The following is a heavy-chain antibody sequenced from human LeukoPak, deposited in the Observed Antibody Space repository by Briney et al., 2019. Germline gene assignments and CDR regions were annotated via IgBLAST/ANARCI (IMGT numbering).Heavy chain of an antibody. CDR2: INSDGSST. CDR3: ARGCSGDSCHHDAFDI. CDR1: GFTFSSYW. V-gene: IGHV3-74*01. Sequence: GGSLRLSCAASGFTFSSYWMHWVRQAPGKGLVWVSRINSDGSSTSYADSVKGRFTISRDNAKNTLYLQMNGLRAEDTAVYYCARGCSGDSCHHDAFDIWGQGTMVTVSS. D-gene: IGHD2-15*01. J-gene: IGHJ3*02.